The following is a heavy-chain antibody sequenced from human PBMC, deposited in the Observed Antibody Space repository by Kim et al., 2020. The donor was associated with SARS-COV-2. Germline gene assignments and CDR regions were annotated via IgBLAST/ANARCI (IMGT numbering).Heavy chain of an antibody. V-gene: IGHV3-23*01. Sequence: AAHVNGRFTISRDKSTNTLYLQMSSLRAEDTAVYYCAKSGNYIAAAGFDYWGQGTLVTVSS. D-gene: IGHD6-13*01. J-gene: IGHJ4*02. CDR3: AKSGNYIAAAGFDY.